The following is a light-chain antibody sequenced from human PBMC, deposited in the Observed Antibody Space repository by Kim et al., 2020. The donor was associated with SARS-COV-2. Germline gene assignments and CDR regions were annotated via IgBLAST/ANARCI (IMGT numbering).Light chain of an antibody. Sequence: ASVGDRVTITWRASQDISNYLAWYQQNPGKVPKLLIYAASALQLGVPSRFSGSGSGTDFTLTVTSLQPEDVATYYCQKYNSAPWTFGQGTKVDIK. V-gene: IGKV1-27*01. CDR1: QDISNY. CDR3: QKYNSAPWT. CDR2: AAS. J-gene: IGKJ1*01.